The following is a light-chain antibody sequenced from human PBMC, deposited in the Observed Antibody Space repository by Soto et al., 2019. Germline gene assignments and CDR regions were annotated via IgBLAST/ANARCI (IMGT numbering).Light chain of an antibody. CDR1: QTISSW. Sequence: DVQMTKSPSTLSGSVGDRVTITCRASQTISSWLAWYQQKPGKAPKLLIYKASTLKSGVPSRFSGSGSGTDFALTITSLQAEDFATYYCQQLRMYPSTVGGGTKVDIK. CDR2: KAS. J-gene: IGKJ4*01. CDR3: QQLRMYPST. V-gene: IGKV1-5*03.